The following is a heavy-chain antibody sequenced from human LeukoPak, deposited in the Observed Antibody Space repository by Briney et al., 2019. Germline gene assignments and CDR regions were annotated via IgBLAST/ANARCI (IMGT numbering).Heavy chain of an antibody. CDR1: GGSISSYY. V-gene: IGHV4-59*01. CDR3: ARTGGYCSSTSCYTYAFDI. D-gene: IGHD2-2*02. CDR2: IYYSGST. J-gene: IGHJ3*02. Sequence: SETLSLTCTVSGGSISSYYWSWIRQPPGKGLEWIGYIYYSGSTNYNPSLKSRVTISVDTSKNQFSLKLSSVTAAGTAVYYCARTGGYCSSTSCYTYAFDIWGQGTMVTVSS.